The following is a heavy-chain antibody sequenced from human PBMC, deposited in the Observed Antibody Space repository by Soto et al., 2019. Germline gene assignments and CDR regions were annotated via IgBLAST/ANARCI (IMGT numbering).Heavy chain of an antibody. CDR3: ARDQGITGTYFDY. CDR1: GGSISSGGYY. J-gene: IGHJ4*02. V-gene: IGHV4-31*03. Sequence: TLSLTCTVSGGSISSGGYYWSWIRQHPGKGLEWIGYIYYSGSTYYNPSLKSRVTISVDTSKNQFSLKLSSVTAADTAVYYCARDQGITGTYFDYWGQGTLVTVSS. CDR2: IYYSGST. D-gene: IGHD1-20*01.